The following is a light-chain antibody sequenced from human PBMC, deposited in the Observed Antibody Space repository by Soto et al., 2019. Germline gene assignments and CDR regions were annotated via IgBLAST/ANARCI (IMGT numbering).Light chain of an antibody. CDR3: QYHGSSPIT. J-gene: IGKJ5*01. Sequence: EIVLTQSPGTLSLSPGERATLSCRASQSGSGSYLAWYQQKPGQAPRLLFYGASTGATGLPARFSGSGSGTEFTLTINSLQAEDCALFYCQYHGSSPITFGQGTRLEIK. CDR2: GAS. V-gene: IGKV3-20*01. CDR1: QSGSGSY.